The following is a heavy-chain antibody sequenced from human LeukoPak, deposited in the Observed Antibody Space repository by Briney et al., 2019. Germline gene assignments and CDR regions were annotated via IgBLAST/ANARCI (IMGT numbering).Heavy chain of an antibody. CDR3: ARISVIRGLSSFDS. Sequence: GGSLRLSCAASGFTFSSYSMNWVRQAPGKGLEWVSYISSTSNTMYYADSVKGRFTISRDNAKTSLYLQMNSLTPEGTAVYYCARISVIRGLSSFDSWGQGTLVTVSS. D-gene: IGHD3-10*01. V-gene: IGHV3-48*04. J-gene: IGHJ4*02. CDR1: GFTFSSYS. CDR2: ISSTSNTM.